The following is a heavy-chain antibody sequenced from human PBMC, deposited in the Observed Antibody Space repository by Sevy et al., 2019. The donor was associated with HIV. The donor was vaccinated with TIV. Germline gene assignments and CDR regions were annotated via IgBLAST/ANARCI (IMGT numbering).Heavy chain of an antibody. CDR2: ISYDGSNK. V-gene: IGHV3-30*18. J-gene: IGHJ4*02. CDR1: GFTFSSYG. Sequence: GGSLRLSCAASGFTFSSYGMHWVRQAPGKGLEWVAVISYDGSNKYYADSVKGRFTISRDNSKNTLYLQMNSLRAEDTAGYYCAKAYVDTAMVTGDYWGQGTLVTVSS. CDR3: AKAYVDTAMVTGDY. D-gene: IGHD5-18*01.